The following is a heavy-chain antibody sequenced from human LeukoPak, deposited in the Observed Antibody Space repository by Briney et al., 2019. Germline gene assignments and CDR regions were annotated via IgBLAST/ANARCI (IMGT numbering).Heavy chain of an antibody. CDR3: ARARDTAMVADYFFDY. J-gene: IGHJ4*02. CDR1: GDSVSSNSAA. CDR2: TYYRSKWYN. D-gene: IGHD5-18*01. V-gene: IGHV6-1*01. Sequence: SQTLSLTCAISGDSVSSNSAAWNWIRQSPSRGLGWLGRTYYRSKWYNDYAVSVKSRITINPDTSKNQFSLQLNSVTPEDTAVYYCARARDTAMVADYFFDYWGQGTLVTVSS.